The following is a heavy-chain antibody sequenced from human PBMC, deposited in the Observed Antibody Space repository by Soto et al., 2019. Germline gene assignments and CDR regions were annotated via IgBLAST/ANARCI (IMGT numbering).Heavy chain of an antibody. CDR2: INLDNGDT. CDR1: GYIFIGYY. V-gene: IGHV1-2*02. Sequence: QVPLVQSGAEVKKPGASVKVSCKASGYIFIGYYMHWVRQAPGQGPEWMGWINLDNGDTNYAQKFQGRVTVTRDTSISTAYMELSGLGGDDTAIYYCARARLSVVGRSPTGLDYWGQGTLVTVSS. CDR3: ARARLSVVGRSPTGLDY. J-gene: IGHJ4*02. D-gene: IGHD6-19*01.